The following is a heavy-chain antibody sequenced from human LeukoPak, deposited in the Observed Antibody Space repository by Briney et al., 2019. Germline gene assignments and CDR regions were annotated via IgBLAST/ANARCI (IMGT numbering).Heavy chain of an antibody. CDR1: GGSFSGYY. CDR2: ISHSGST. V-gene: IGHV4-34*01. CDR3: ARVRFYSSGWYLTNGGYWYFDL. Sequence: SETLSLTCAAYGGSFSGYYWSWIRQPPGKGLEWIGEISHSGSTNYNPSLKSRVTISVATSKNQFFLKLSSVSAADTAVYYCARVRFYSSGWYLTNGGYWYFDLWGRGTLVTVSS. D-gene: IGHD6-19*01. J-gene: IGHJ2*01.